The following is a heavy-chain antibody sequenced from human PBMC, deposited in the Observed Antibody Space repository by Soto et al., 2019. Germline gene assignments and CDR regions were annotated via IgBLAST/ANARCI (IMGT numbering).Heavy chain of an antibody. Sequence: VASVKVSCKASGYTFTSYGISWVRPAPGQGLEWMGWISAYNGNTNYAQKLQGRVTMTTDTSTSTAYMELRSLRADDTAVYYCARDHDIVATIQSFDYWGQGTLFTVSS. D-gene: IGHD5-12*01. CDR3: ARDHDIVATIQSFDY. CDR2: ISAYNGNT. J-gene: IGHJ4*02. CDR1: GYTFTSYG. V-gene: IGHV1-18*01.